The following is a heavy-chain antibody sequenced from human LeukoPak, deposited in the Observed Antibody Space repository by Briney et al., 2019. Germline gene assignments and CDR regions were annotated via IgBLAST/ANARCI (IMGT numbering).Heavy chain of an antibody. CDR2: ISGSGGST. CDR1: GFTFSSYA. V-gene: IGHV3-23*01. CDR3: ANIVVVVVTATSG. J-gene: IGHJ4*02. Sequence: PGGSLGLSCAASGFTFSSYALSWVRQAPGRGLEWVSAISGSGGSTYYADSVKGRFTISRDNSKNTLYLQMNSLRAEDTAVYYCANIVVVVVTATSGWGQGTLVTVSS. D-gene: IGHD2-15*01.